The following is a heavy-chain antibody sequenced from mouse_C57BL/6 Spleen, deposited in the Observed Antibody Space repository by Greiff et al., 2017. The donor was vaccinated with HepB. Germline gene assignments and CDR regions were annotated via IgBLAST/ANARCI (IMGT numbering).Heavy chain of an antibody. D-gene: IGHD2-2*01. CDR2: IYPGNSDT. CDR3: TRLIYYGYDGGF. CDR1: GYTFTSYW. Sequence: VQLQQSGTVLARPGASVKMSCKTSGYTFTSYWMHWVKQRPGQGLEWIGAIYPGNSDTSYNQKFKGKAKLTAVTSASTAYMELSSLTNEDSAVYYCTRLIYYGYDGGFWGTGTTVTVSS. V-gene: IGHV1-5*01. J-gene: IGHJ1*03.